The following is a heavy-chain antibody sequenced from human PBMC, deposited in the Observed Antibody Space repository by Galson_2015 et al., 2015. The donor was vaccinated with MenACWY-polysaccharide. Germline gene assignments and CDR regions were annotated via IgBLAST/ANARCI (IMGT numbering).Heavy chain of an antibody. CDR3: ARAGYKASDY. D-gene: IGHD5-18*01. CDR2: MNPNSGNI. V-gene: IGHV1-8*01. CDR1: GYTFTSYE. J-gene: IGHJ4*02. Sequence: SVKVSCKASGYTFTSYEINWVRQAPGQRLEWMGWMNPNSGNIGYAQKFLGKFTMTRDTSIGTAYMELNDLRPEHTAVYYCARAGYKASDYWGQGTLVTVSS.